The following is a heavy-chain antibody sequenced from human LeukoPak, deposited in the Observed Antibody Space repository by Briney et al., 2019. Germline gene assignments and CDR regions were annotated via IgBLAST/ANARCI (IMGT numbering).Heavy chain of an antibody. J-gene: IGHJ4*02. CDR1: GFTFSNAW. CDR3: TTNYDILTGSLRGWLL. V-gene: IGHV3-15*01. D-gene: IGHD3-9*01. CDR2: IKSKTDGGTT. Sequence: PGGSLRLSCAASGFTFSNAWMSWVRQAPGKGLEWVGRIKSKTDGGTTDYAAPVKGRFTISRDDSKNTLYLQMNSLKTEDTAVYYCTTNYDILTGSLRGWLLWGQGTLVTVSS.